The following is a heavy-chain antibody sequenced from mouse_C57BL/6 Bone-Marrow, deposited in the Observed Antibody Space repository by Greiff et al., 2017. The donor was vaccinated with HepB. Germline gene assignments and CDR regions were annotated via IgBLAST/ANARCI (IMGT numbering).Heavy chain of an antibody. D-gene: IGHD1-1*02. Sequence: VQLQQSGPELVKPGASVKISCKASGYSFTGYYMNWVKQSPEKSLEWIGEINPSTGGTTYNQKFKAKATLTVDKSSSTAYMKLKSLTSEDSAVYYCALWSFAYWGQGTLVTVSA. CDR3: ALWSFAY. CDR2: INPSTGGT. V-gene: IGHV1-42*01. J-gene: IGHJ3*01. CDR1: GYSFTGYY.